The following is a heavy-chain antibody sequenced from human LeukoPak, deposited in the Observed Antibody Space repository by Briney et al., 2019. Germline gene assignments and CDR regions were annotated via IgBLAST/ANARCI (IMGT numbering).Heavy chain of an antibody. V-gene: IGHV1-24*01. J-gene: IGHJ4*02. CDR2: FDPEDGET. Sequence: ASVTVSCTVSGYTLTELSMHWVRQAPGKGLEWMGGFDPEDGETIYAQKFQGRVTMTEDTSTDTAYMELSSLRSEDTAVYYCATGSYSYGYFFRKGYFDYWGQGTLVTVSS. CDR1: GYTLTELS. D-gene: IGHD5-18*01. CDR3: ATGSYSYGYFFRKGYFDY.